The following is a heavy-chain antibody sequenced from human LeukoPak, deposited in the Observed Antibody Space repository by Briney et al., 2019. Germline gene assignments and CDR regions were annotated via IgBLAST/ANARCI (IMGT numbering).Heavy chain of an antibody. CDR2: IKEDGSEK. CDR1: GFTFSGYW. D-gene: IGHD4-11*01. V-gene: IGHV3-7*01. J-gene: IGHJ6*03. Sequence: GGSLRLSCAASGFTFSGYWMTWVRQAPGKGLEWVANIKEDGSEKNYVDSVKGRFTISRDNAKNSLYLQMTSLRAEDTAVYYCARPDYSNYGLYYYYYMDVWGKGTTVTVSS. CDR3: ARPDYSNYGLYYYYYMDV.